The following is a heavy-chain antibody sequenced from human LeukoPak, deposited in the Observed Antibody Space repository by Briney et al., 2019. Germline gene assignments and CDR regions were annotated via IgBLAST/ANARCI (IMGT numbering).Heavy chain of an antibody. CDR1: GFTLSNAW. V-gene: IGHV3-15*01. CDR2: INSKTDGGTT. D-gene: IGHD4-17*01. CDR3: STVRTVTPY. Sequence: PGGSLRLSCAASGFTLSNAWMSWVRQAPGKGLEWVGRINSKTDGGTTDYAAPVKGRFTISRDDSKNTLYLQMNSLKTEDTAVYYCSTVRTVTPYWGQGALVTVSS. J-gene: IGHJ4*02.